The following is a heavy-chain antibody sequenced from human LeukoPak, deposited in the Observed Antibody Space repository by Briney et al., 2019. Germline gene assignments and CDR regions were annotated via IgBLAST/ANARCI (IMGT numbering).Heavy chain of an antibody. J-gene: IGHJ5*02. D-gene: IGHD3-3*01. Sequence: PSETLSLTXAVSGYSISSGYYWGWIRQPPGKGLEWIGSIYHSGSTYYNPSLKSRVTISVDTSKNQFSLKLSSVTAADTAVYYCARGYYYFWSGKPNWFDPWGQGTLVTVSS. CDR3: ARGYYYFWSGKPNWFDP. CDR2: IYHSGST. CDR1: GYSISSGYY. V-gene: IGHV4-38-2*01.